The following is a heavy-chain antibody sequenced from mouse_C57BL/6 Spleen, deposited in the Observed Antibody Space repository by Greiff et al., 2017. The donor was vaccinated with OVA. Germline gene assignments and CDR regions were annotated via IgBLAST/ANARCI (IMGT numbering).Heavy chain of an antibody. J-gene: IGHJ3*01. Sequence: EVQLVESGGDLVKPGGSLKLSCAASGFTFSSYGMSWVRQTPDKRLEWVATISSGGSYTYYPDSVKGRFTISRDNAKNTLYLQMSSLKSEDTAMYYCARQVAGAWFAYWGQGTLVTVSA. CDR3: ARQVAGAWFAY. V-gene: IGHV5-6*01. CDR1: GFTFSSYG. CDR2: ISSGGSYT.